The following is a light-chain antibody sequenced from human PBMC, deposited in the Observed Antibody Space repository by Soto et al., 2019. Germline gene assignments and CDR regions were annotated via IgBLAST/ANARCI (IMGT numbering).Light chain of an antibody. CDR1: SSNIGAGYD. J-gene: IGLJ2*01. V-gene: IGLV1-40*01. CDR3: QSYDSSEMV. CDR2: GNS. Sequence: QSVLTQPPSVSGAPGQRVTISCTGSSSNIGAGYDVHWYQQLPGTAPKLLIYGNSNRPSGVPDRFSGSKSGTSASLAITGLQAEDEADYYCQSYDSSEMVFGGGTKLTVL.